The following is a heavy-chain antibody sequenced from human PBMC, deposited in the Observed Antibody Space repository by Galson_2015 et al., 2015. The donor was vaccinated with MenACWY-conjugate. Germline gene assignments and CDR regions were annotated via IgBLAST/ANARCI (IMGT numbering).Heavy chain of an antibody. V-gene: IGHV3-23*01. CDR2: VGRGGGST. CDR3: AKDKGWTTPVRGIIIREIDY. Sequence: SLRLSCAASGFDFDDYAMSWVRQAPGKGLQWVAGVGRGGGSTYYTDPVRGRFTISRDNSKNTIYLEMNSLRLEDTAMYYCAKDKGWTTPVRGIIIREIDYWGQGTLVTVSS. CDR1: GFDFDDYA. J-gene: IGHJ4*02. D-gene: IGHD3-10*01.